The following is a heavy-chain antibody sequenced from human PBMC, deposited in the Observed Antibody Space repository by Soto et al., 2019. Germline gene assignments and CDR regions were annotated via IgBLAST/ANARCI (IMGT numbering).Heavy chain of an antibody. D-gene: IGHD2-15*01. Sequence: QVQLVQSGAEVXXPGASVKVSCKASGYTFTSYAMHWVRQAPGQRLEWMGWINAGNGNTKYSQKFQGRVTITRDTSASTAYRELSSLRSEDTAVYYCARGPGGPDGPGDYWGQGTLVTVSS. V-gene: IGHV1-3*01. J-gene: IGHJ4*02. CDR2: INAGNGNT. CDR3: ARGPGGPDGPGDY. CDR1: GYTFTSYA.